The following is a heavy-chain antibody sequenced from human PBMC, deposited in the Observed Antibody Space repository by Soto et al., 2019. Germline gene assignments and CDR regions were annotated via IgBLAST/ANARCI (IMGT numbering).Heavy chain of an antibody. V-gene: IGHV1-18*04. J-gene: IGHJ3*02. Sequence: ASVKVSCKASGYVLISYGIAWVRQAPGQGLEWMGWISSYYRNTSYAQRLQGRVSMTTESSQSTAYMGVRSVRSDDTGVYYCARSAWEPCDAFDIWGQGTMVTVSS. CDR3: ARSAWEPCDAFDI. CDR2: ISSYYRNT. D-gene: IGHD1-26*01. CDR1: GYVLISYG.